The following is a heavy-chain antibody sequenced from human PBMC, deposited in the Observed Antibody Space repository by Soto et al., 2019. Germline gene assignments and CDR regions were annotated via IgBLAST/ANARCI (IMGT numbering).Heavy chain of an antibody. Sequence: SETLSLTCAVYGWSFSGYYWSWIRQPPGKGLEWIGEINHSGSTNYNPSLKSRVTISVDTSKNQFSLKLSSVTAADTAVYCCARGRVVYCIGGSRKNMVVWCKATTVTL. J-gene: IGHJ6*03. CDR2: INHSGST. CDR1: GWSFSGYY. CDR3: ARGRVVYCIGGSRKNMVV. D-gene: IGHD2-15*01. V-gene: IGHV4-34*01.